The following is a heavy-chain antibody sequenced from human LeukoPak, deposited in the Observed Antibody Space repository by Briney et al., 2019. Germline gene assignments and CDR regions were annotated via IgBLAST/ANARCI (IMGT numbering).Heavy chain of an antibody. CDR2: ISAGGDGT. CDR3: AKTLDY. Sequence: GGSLRLSCAASGFAFSSYAINWGRQAPGKGLEWVSRISAGGDGTYYADSVKGRFTISRDNSKNTLYLQMNSLRAEDTAVYYCAKTLDYWGQGTLVTVSS. V-gene: IGHV3-23*01. J-gene: IGHJ4*02. CDR1: GFAFSSYA.